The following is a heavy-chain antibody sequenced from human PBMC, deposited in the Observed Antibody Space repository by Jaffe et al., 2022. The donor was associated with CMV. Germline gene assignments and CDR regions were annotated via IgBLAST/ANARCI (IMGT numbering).Heavy chain of an antibody. J-gene: IGHJ4*02. CDR2: IYPSSGDT. CDR1: GYTFSVYY. V-gene: IGHV1-2*02. CDR3: ARNVVPDLAAAGLDF. D-gene: IGHD6-13*01. Sequence: QVQLVQSGAEVKKPGASVKVSCKASGYTFSVYYIHWVRQAPGQGLEWMGWIYPSSGDTKYAETFRGRVTMTRDTSISTAYVELNRLRSEDTAVYYCARNVVPDLAAAGLDFWGQGALVTVSS.